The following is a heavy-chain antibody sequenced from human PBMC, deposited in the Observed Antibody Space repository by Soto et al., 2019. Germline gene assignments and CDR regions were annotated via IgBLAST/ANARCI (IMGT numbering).Heavy chain of an antibody. CDR2: ISYDGSNK. CDR3: AREARTPEADAFDI. J-gene: IGHJ3*02. V-gene: IGHV3-30*04. CDR1: GFTFSSYA. Sequence: GGSLRLSCAASGFTFSSYAMHWVRQAPGKGLEWVAVISYDGSNKYYADSVKGRFTISRDNSKNTLYLQMNSLRAENTAVYYCAREARTPEADAFDIWGQGTMVTVSS.